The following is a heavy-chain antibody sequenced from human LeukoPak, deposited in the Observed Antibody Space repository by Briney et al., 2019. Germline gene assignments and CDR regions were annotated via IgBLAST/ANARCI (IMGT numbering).Heavy chain of an antibody. D-gene: IGHD3-22*01. Sequence: GGSLRLSCTASGLTFGDYAMSWVRQAPGKGLEWVGFIRSKTYGGTTEYAASVKGRFTISRDDSKSIAYLQMNSLNTEDTAVYYCTRGDRTMVVVVASGYWGQGTLVTVSS. CDR1: GLTFGDYA. J-gene: IGHJ4*02. CDR2: IRSKTYGGTT. V-gene: IGHV3-49*04. CDR3: TRGDRTMVVVVASGY.